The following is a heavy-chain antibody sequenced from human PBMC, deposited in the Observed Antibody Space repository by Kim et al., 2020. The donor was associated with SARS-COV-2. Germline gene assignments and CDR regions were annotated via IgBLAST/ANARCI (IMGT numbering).Heavy chain of an antibody. V-gene: IGHV3-53*04. D-gene: IGHD1-1*01. CDR3: ARGLGTPFDY. Sequence: GGSLRLSCAASGFTVSSNYMSWVRQAPGKGLEWVSGIYSGGSTYYADSVKGRFTISRHNSKNTQYLQMNSLRAEDTAVYYCARGLGTPFDYWGQGTLVTVSS. J-gene: IGHJ4*02. CDR1: GFTVSSNY. CDR2: IYSGGST.